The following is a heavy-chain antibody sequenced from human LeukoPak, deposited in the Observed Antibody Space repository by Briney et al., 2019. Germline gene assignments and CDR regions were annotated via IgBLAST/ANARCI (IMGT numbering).Heavy chain of an antibody. CDR3: ARGTLDDSSGYYNGEHFDY. Sequence: GGSLRLSCAASGFTFSSYEMNWVRQAPGKGLEWVSYISSSGSTIYYADSVKGRFTISRDNAKNSLYLQMNSLRAEDTAVYYCARGTLDDSSGYYNGEHFDYWGQGTLVTVSS. V-gene: IGHV3-48*03. J-gene: IGHJ4*02. D-gene: IGHD3-22*01. CDR2: ISSSGSTI. CDR1: GFTFSSYE.